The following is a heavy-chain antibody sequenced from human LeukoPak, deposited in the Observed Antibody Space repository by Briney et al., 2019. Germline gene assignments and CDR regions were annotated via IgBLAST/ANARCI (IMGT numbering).Heavy chain of an antibody. Sequence: GGSLRLSCAASGFTFSSYWMSWVRQAPGKGLEWVANIKQDGSEKYYVDSVKGRFTISRDNAKNSLYLQMNSLRAEDTAVYYCARLAYCGGDCRGDAFDIWGQGTMVTVS. CDR2: IKQDGSEK. CDR3: ARLAYCGGDCRGDAFDI. CDR1: GFTFSSYW. J-gene: IGHJ3*02. D-gene: IGHD2-21*02. V-gene: IGHV3-7*01.